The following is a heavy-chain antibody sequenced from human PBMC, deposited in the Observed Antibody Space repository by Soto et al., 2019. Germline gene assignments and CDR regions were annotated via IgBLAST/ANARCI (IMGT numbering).Heavy chain of an antibody. CDR1: VLPFTKAG. CDR3: TTGSVEGV. V-gene: IGHV3-15*07. Sequence: EVQLLSSGGGWERPGGPFGLSCAASVLPFTKAGWIGFGKAPGKGLEWVAGIKTKSEGEATDYAAPLKGRFTISRDDSKNTLFLQMNSLKTEDTAVYYCTTGSVEGVWGQGATVTVSS. CDR2: IKTKSEGEAT. D-gene: IGHD2-15*01. J-gene: IGHJ6*02.